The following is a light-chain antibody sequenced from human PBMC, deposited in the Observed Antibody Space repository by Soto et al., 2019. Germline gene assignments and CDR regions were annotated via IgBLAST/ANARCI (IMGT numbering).Light chain of an antibody. CDR1: RSVNNN. CDR2: GVS. V-gene: IGKV3-15*01. CDR3: QQYDNWPIT. J-gene: IGKJ5*01. Sequence: EVVMTQSPATLSVSPEERAILSCRASRSVNNNYLAWYQQKPGQAPRLLIYGVSTRATDTPARFSGSGSGTEFTLMISSLQSEDFAIYYCQQYDNWPITLGQGTRLEIK.